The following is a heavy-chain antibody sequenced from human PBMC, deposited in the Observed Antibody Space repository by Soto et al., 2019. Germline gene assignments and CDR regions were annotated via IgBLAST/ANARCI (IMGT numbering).Heavy chain of an antibody. CDR2: IYPGDSDT. CDR3: ARHHSSSWYGNWFDP. CDR1: GYSFTSYW. V-gene: IGHV5-51*01. D-gene: IGHD6-13*01. J-gene: IGHJ5*02. Sequence: GESLKISCQGSGYSFTSYWIGWVRQMPGKGLEWMGIIYPGDSDTRYSPSFQGQVTISADKSISTAYLQWSSLKASDTAMYYCARHHSSSWYGNWFDPWGQGTLVTVSS.